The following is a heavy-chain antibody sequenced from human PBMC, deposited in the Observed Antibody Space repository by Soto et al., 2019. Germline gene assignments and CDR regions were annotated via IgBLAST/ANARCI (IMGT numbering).Heavy chain of an antibody. Sequence: GASVKVSCKASGYTFTSYYMHWVRQAPGQGLEWMAIINPSGGSTSYTQKFQGRFTISRDNSKNTLHLLMNSLRPEDTAVYYCTRGYDLFDYWGQGTLVTVSS. V-gene: IGHV1-46*01. CDR1: GYTFTSYY. CDR3: TRGYDLFDY. CDR2: INPSGGST. J-gene: IGHJ4*02. D-gene: IGHD2-2*01.